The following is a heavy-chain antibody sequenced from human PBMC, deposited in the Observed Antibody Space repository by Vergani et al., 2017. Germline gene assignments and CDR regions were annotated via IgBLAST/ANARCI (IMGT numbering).Heavy chain of an antibody. V-gene: IGHV3-7*01. D-gene: IGHD3-22*01. J-gene: IGHJ4*02. CDR3: ARLGGFCDSSSCYSNVDY. Sequence: EVQMVESGGGLVQPGGSLRLSCAASGFTFSTYWMTWVRQAPGKGLEWVANLKQDGTEKHSVDSVKGRFTIFRDNTQNSLYLQMNSLRAEDTAVYYCARLGGFCDSSSCYSNVDYWCQGTLVTVSS. CDR1: GFTFSTYW. CDR2: LKQDGTEK.